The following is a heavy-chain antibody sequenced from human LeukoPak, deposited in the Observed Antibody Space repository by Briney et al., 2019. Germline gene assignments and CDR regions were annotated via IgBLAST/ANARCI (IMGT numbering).Heavy chain of an antibody. CDR2: IYYGGST. CDR3: ASHLYCSSTSCYNLDXYAFDI. J-gene: IGHJ3*02. Sequence: SETLSLTCTVPVGSISSSSYYWGWIRQPPGKGLEWIGSIYYGGSTYCNPSLKSRVTISVDTSKNQFSLKLSSVTAADTAVYYCASHLYCSSTSCYNLDXYAFDIWGQGTMXTXSS. D-gene: IGHD2-2*02. V-gene: IGHV4-39*01. CDR1: VGSISSSSYY.